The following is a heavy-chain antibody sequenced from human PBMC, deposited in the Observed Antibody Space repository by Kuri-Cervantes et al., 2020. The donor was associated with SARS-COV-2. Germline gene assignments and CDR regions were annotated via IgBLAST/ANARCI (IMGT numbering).Heavy chain of an antibody. D-gene: IGHD6-13*01. Sequence: SETLSLTCAVSGVSVTGGTYYWAWIRQPAGKGLEWIGHLDTSGSPTYNPSLKSRVTISLDTSNNQVSLRLTSATAADTAVYYCARVPEGGYSFQHWGQGTLVTVSS. V-gene: IGHV4-61*09. CDR1: GVSVTGGTYY. CDR3: ARVPEGGYSFQH. J-gene: IGHJ1*01. CDR2: LDTSGSP.